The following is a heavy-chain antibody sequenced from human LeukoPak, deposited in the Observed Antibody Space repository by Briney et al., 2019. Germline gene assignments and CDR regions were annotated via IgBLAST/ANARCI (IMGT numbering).Heavy chain of an antibody. CDR1: GFTFSSYE. V-gene: IGHV3-48*03. CDR2: ISSSGSTI. Sequence: GGSLRLSCAASGFTFSSYEMNWVRQAPGKGLEWVSYISSSGSTIYYADSVKGRFTISRDNAKNSLYLQMNSLRAEDTAVYYCASLVLEWLFSPSDYWGQGTLVTVSS. CDR3: ASLVLEWLFSPSDY. J-gene: IGHJ4*02. D-gene: IGHD3-3*01.